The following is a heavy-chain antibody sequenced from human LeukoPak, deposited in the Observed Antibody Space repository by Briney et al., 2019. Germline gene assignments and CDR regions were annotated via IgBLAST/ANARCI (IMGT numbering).Heavy chain of an antibody. CDR2: IKTETDGGTT. Sequence: GGSLRLSCVGSGFIFSNAWMSWVRQAPGKGLEWVGRIKTETDGGTTDYAAPVKGRFTISRDDSKNTLYLQMNSLNTEDTAVYYCTTPQPWLRGALGYWGQGTLVTVSS. J-gene: IGHJ4*02. V-gene: IGHV3-15*01. D-gene: IGHD3-9*01. CDR1: GFIFSNAW. CDR3: TTPQPWLRGALGY.